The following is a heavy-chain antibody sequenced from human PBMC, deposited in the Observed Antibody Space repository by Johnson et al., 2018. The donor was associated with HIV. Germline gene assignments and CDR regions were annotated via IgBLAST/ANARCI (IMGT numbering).Heavy chain of an antibody. J-gene: IGHJ3*02. V-gene: IGHV3-20*04. CDR3: ARLSPVRCSFGI. CDR2: INWSGGST. D-gene: IGHD2-8*01. Sequence: VQLVESGGGLVQPGGSLRLSCAASGFTFDDYGMSWVRQAPGKGLEWVSGINWSGGSTGYADSVKGRFTISRDNAKNSLYLQMNSLGAEDTALYCGARLSPVRCSFGIWGQWTQVTVAS. CDR1: GFTFDDYG.